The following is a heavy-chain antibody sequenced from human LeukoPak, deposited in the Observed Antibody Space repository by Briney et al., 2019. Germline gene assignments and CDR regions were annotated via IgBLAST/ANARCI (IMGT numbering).Heavy chain of an antibody. CDR3: ARPSSGYSFDL. CDR1: GFTFSDHY. CDR2: IRHKAHSYTT. J-gene: IGHJ2*01. D-gene: IGHD3-22*01. Sequence: AGGSLRLSCAASGFTFSDHYMDRVRQAPGKRLEWVGRIRHKAHSYTTDYAASVKGRFTISRDDSKNSLYLQMTSLKTEDTAVYYCARPSSGYSFDLWGRGTLVTVSS. V-gene: IGHV3-72*01.